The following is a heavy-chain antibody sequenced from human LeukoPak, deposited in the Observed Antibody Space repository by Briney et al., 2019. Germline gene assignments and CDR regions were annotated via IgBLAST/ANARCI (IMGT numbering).Heavy chain of an antibody. D-gene: IGHD3-3*01. CDR1: GFTFSSYG. Sequence: KSGGSLRLSCAASGFTFSSYGMNWVRQAPGKGLEWVSSISSRSSYIYYADSVKGRFTISRDNAKNSLYLELHSLRAEDTAVYYCARQYYDIWSGYYTADYYFDYWGQGTLVTVSS. CDR3: ARQYYDIWSGYYTADYYFDY. V-gene: IGHV3-21*06. J-gene: IGHJ4*02. CDR2: ISSRSSYI.